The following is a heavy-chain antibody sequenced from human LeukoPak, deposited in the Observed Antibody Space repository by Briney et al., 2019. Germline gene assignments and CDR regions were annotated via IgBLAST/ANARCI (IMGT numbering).Heavy chain of an antibody. Sequence: ASVKVSCKASGYTFTSYYMHWVRQAPGQGLEWMGIINPSGGSTSYAQKFQGRVTMTRDTSTSTDYMELSSLRSEDTAVYYCARDRSEVGELLCNWFDPWGQGTLVTVSS. CDR1: GYTFTSYY. CDR3: ARDRSEVGELLCNWFDP. CDR2: INPSGGST. D-gene: IGHD1-26*01. J-gene: IGHJ5*02. V-gene: IGHV1-46*01.